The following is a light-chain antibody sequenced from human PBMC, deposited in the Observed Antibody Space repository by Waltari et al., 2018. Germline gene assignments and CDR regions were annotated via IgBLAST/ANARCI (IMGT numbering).Light chain of an antibody. V-gene: IGKV1-13*02. Sequence: IQMSQSPSSLSASVGDRVTITCRASQGISSYLNWYQQKPGKAPKLLIYYANSLASGVPSRFSGSGSRTEFTLTISSLQPEDFATYYCQQGNSNPWTFGQGTKVEIK. J-gene: IGKJ1*01. CDR2: YAN. CDR1: QGISSY. CDR3: QQGNSNPWT.